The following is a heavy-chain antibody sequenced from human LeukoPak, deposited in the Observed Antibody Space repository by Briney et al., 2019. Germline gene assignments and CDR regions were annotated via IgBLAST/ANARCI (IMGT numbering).Heavy chain of an antibody. CDR1: GGTFSSYA. D-gene: IGHD3-3*01. CDR3: ARVLDRRLMWVSDDLYGMDV. J-gene: IGHJ6*02. CDR2: IIPIFGTA. V-gene: IGHV1-69*13. Sequence: ASVKVSCKASGGTFSSYAISWVRQAPGQGLEWMGGIIPIFGTANYAQKFQGRVTITADESTSTAYMELSSLRSEDTAVYYCARVLDRRLMWVSDDLYGMDVWGQGTTVTVSS.